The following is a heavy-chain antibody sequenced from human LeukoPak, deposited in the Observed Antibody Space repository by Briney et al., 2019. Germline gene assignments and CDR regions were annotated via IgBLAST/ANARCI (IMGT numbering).Heavy chain of an antibody. CDR3: AKTLANRFDY. CDR2: ISYDGSNK. V-gene: IGHV3-30*18. CDR1: GFTFSSYG. Sequence: GRSLRLSCAASGFTFSSYGMHWVRQAPGKGLEWVAVISYDGSNKYYADSVKGPFTISRDNSKNTLYLQMNSLRAEDTAVYYCAKTLANRFDYWGQGTLVTVSS. D-gene: IGHD2/OR15-2a*01. J-gene: IGHJ4*02.